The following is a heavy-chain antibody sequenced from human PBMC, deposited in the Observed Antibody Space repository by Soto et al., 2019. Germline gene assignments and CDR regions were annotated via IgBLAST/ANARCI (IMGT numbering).Heavy chain of an antibody. D-gene: IGHD3-10*01. CDR3: ARDMNRGIIISGGFDP. Sequence: ASVKVSCKASGYTFSSYYIHWVRQAPGQGLEWMGIINPSGGSTSYVQKFQGRVTMTRDTSTSTVYMELSSLRSEDTAVYYCARDMNRGIIISGGFDPWGKGTRVTVSS. V-gene: IGHV1-46*01. CDR1: GYTFSSYY. CDR2: INPSGGST. J-gene: IGHJ5*02.